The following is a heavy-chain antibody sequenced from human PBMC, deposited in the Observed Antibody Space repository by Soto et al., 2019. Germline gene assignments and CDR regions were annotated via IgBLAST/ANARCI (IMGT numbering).Heavy chain of an antibody. Sequence: AGGSLRLSCAASGFTFSSYGMHWVRQAPGKGLEWVAVISYDGSNKYYADSVKGRFTISRDNSKNTLYLQMNSLRAEDTAVYYCAKDYYDSSGLVDYWGQGTLVTVSS. CDR1: GFTFSSYG. D-gene: IGHD3-22*01. CDR2: ISYDGSNK. CDR3: AKDYYDSSGLVDY. V-gene: IGHV3-30*18. J-gene: IGHJ4*02.